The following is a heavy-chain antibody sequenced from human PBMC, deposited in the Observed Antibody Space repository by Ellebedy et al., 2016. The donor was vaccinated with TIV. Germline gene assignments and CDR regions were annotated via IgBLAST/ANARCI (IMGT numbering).Heavy chain of an antibody. CDR3: AAVSCGGDCPYYFDY. CDR1: GYSFTSYW. D-gene: IGHD2-21*02. J-gene: IGHJ4*02. CDR2: IDPSDSYT. V-gene: IGHV5-10-1*04. Sequence: GESLKISCKGSGYSFTSYWISWVRQMPGKGLEWMGRIDPSDSYTNYSPSFQGQVTISADKSISTAYLQWSSLKASDTAMYYCAAVSCGGDCPYYFDYWGQGTLVTVSS.